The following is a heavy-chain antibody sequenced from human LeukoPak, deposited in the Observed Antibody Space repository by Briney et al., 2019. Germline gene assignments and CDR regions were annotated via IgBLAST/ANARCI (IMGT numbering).Heavy chain of an antibody. CDR3: ARDKGRYFDYLPGMDY. CDR1: GFTFSNYS. Sequence: GGSLRLSCAGSGFTFSNYSMNWVRQAPGKGLEWVSSISNSNTYRYYADSVKGRFTISRDNAKNSLYLQMNSLRAEDTAVYYCARDKGRYFDYLPGMDYWSQGILVTVSS. J-gene: IGHJ4*02. CDR2: ISNSNTYR. D-gene: IGHD3-9*01. V-gene: IGHV3-21*01.